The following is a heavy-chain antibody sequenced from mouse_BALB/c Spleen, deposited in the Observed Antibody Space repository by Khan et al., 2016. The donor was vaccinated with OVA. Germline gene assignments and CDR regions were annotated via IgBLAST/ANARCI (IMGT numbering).Heavy chain of an antibody. D-gene: IGHD2-4*01. CDR2: ISSGSSTI. V-gene: IGHV5-17*02. Sequence: EVELVESGGGLVQPGGSRKLSCAASGFTFSSFGMHWVRQAPEKGLEWVAYISSGSSTIYYADTVKGRFTISRDNPKNTLFLQMTCLRSEDTAMYYCARVIGPPFDNWGQGTTLTVSS. J-gene: IGHJ2*01. CDR1: GFTFSSFG. CDR3: ARVIGPPFDN.